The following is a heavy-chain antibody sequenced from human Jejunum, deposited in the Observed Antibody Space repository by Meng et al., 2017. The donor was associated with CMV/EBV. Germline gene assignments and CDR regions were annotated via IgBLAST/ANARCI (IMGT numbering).Heavy chain of an antibody. V-gene: IGHV3-23*01. J-gene: IGHJ6*02. D-gene: IGHD5-18*01. CDR3: AKTETAMASNYYYYYGMDV. CDR1: SSDA. CDR2: ISSSGKTA. Sequence: SSDAMSWVRQAPGKGLEWVSAISSSGKTAYYADSVKGRFTISRDNSKNTLYLQMNSLRAEDTAVYYCAKTETAMASNYYYYYGMDVWGQGTTVTVSS.